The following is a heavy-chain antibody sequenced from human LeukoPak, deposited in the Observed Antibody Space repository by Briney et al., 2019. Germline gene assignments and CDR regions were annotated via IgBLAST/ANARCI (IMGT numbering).Heavy chain of an antibody. CDR1: GGTFSSYA. CDR2: IIPILGIA. V-gene: IGHV1-69*04. D-gene: IGHD1-14*01. Sequence: ASVKVSCKASGGTFSSYAIIWGRQAPGQGLEWMGRIIPILGIANYAQKFQGRVTMTRDTSTSTVYLELSSLRSEDTAVYYCASGTKTMPEGYWGQGTLVTVSS. CDR3: ASGTKTMPEGY. J-gene: IGHJ4*02.